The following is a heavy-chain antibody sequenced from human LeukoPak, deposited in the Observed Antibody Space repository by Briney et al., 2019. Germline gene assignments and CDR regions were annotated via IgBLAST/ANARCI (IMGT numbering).Heavy chain of an antibody. Sequence: ASVKVSCKASGYTFADYYIHWVRQAPGQGLEWMGRINPNSGGTTYAQKFQGRVAMTRDTSISTAYMELSRLRSDDTAVYYCARVGYCTHGVCYSMDVWGKGTTVTVSS. CDR3: ARVGYCTHGVCYSMDV. V-gene: IGHV1-2*06. CDR2: INPNSGGT. CDR1: GYTFADYY. J-gene: IGHJ6*03. D-gene: IGHD2-8*01.